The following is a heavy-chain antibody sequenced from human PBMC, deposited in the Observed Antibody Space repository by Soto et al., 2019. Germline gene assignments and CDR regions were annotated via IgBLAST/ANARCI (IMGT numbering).Heavy chain of an antibody. CDR3: ARDRSTVTIGCDY. CDR2: ISSSSRTI. J-gene: IGHJ4*02. V-gene: IGHV3-48*01. Sequence: EVQLVESGGGLVQPGGSLRLSCAASGFTFSSYSMNWVRQAPGKGLEWVSYISSSSRTIYYADSVKGRFTISRDNAKNSLYLQTNSLRAEDTAVYYCARDRSTVTIGCDYWGQGTLVTVSS. CDR1: GFTFSSYS. D-gene: IGHD4-17*01.